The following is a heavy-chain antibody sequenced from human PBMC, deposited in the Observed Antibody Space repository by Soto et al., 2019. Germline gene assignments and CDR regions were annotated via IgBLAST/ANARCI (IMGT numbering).Heavy chain of an antibody. CDR2: IYYSGST. V-gene: IGHV4-39*01. Sequence: QLQLQESGPGLVKPSETLSLTCTVSGGSISSSSYYWGWIRQPPGKGLEWIGSIYYSGSTYYNPSLKGRVTLSVDTSKTQCSLTLSSVTAADTAVYYCARQPIAVAGTGTDYSYYYGMDVWGQGATVTVSS. J-gene: IGHJ6*02. D-gene: IGHD6-19*01. CDR3: ARQPIAVAGTGTDYSYYYGMDV. CDR1: GGSISSSSYY.